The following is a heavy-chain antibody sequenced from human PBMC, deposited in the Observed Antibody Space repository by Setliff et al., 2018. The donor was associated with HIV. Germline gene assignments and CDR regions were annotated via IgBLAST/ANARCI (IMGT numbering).Heavy chain of an antibody. V-gene: IGHV1-46*01. Sequence: GASVKVSCKASGYTFTNYYIHWVRQAPGQGLEWMGVINPSDGSTSDAQKFQGSVTMTEDTSTNTVYMEVSSLRSEDTAVYYCVIGSAARPFDYWGQGTLVTVSS. CDR2: INPSDGST. CDR3: VIGSAARPFDY. D-gene: IGHD6-6*01. CDR1: GYTFTNYY. J-gene: IGHJ4*02.